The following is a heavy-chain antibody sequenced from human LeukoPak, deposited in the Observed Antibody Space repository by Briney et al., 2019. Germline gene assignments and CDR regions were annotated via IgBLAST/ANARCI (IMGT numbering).Heavy chain of an antibody. V-gene: IGHV1-8*01. CDR2: MNPNSGNT. Sequence: ASVKVSCKASGYTFTSYDMNWVRQATGQGLEWMGWMNPNSGNTGYAQKFQGRVTMTRNTSISTAYMELSSLRSEDTAVYYCAREAKADYDFWSGYYRPENDAFDIWGQGTMVTVSS. CDR3: AREAKADYDFWSGYYRPENDAFDI. CDR1: GYTFTSYD. D-gene: IGHD3-3*01. J-gene: IGHJ3*02.